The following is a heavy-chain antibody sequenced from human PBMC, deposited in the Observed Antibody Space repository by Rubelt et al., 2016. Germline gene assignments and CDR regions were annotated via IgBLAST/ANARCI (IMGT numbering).Heavy chain of an antibody. Sequence: EVQLVESGGGLVQPGRSLRLSCAASGFTFDDYAMHWVRQAPGKGLEWVSGISWNSGSIGYADSVKGRFTISRDKAKKYLYQQMNSMRAEDTALYYCAKDREGGFDDIWGQGTMVTVSS. V-gene: IGHV3-9*01. J-gene: IGHJ3*02. CDR2: ISWNSGSI. CDR1: GFTFDDYA. CDR3: AKDREGGFDDI. D-gene: IGHD1-26*01.